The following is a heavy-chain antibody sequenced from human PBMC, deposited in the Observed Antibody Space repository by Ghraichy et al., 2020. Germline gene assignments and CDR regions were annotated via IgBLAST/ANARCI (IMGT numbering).Heavy chain of an antibody. CDR3: AREHYYDSSGYYRN. D-gene: IGHD3-22*01. CDR1: GGSFSGYY. J-gene: IGHJ4*02. V-gene: IGHV4-34*01. Sequence: SETLSLTCAVYGGSFSGYYWSWIRQPPGKGLEWIGEINHSGSTNYNPSLKSRVTISVDTSKNQFSLKLSSVTAADTAVYYCAREHYYDSSGYYRNWGQGTLVTVSS. CDR2: INHSGST.